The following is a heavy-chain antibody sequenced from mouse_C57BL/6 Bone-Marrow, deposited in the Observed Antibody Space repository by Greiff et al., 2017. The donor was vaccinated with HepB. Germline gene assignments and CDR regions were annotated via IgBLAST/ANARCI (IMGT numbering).Heavy chain of an antibody. CDR2: IDPSDSYT. Sequence: QVQLQQSGAELVRPGTSVKLSCKASGYTFTSYWMHWVKQRPGQGLEWIGVIDPSDSYTNYNQKFKGKATLTIDTSSSTAYMQLSSLTSEDSAVYYCAGYFAYWGQGTLVTVSA. J-gene: IGHJ3*01. V-gene: IGHV1-59*01. CDR3: AGYFAY. CDR1: GYTFTSYW. D-gene: IGHD2-14*01.